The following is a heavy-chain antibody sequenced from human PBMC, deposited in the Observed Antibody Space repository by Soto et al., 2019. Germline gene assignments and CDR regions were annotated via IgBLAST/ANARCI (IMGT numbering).Heavy chain of an antibody. V-gene: IGHV3-21*01. CDR2: ISSSSTYI. D-gene: IGHD5-12*01. CDR1: GFTFSSYS. J-gene: IGHJ6*02. CDR3: ARDLSKWLRSGPEGMDV. Sequence: GGSLRLSCAASGFTFSSYSMNWVRQAPGKGLEWVSSISSSSTYIYYADSVKGRFTISRDNSKNTLYLQMNSLRAEDTAVYYCARDLSKWLRSGPEGMDVWGQGTTVTVSS.